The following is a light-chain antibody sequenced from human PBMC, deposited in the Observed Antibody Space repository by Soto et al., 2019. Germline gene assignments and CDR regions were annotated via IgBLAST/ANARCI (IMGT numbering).Light chain of an antibody. J-gene: IGLJ2*01. CDR3: QVWDSSSDHVV. CDR1: NIGSKS. CDR2: YDY. Sequence: SYELTQPPSVSVAPGKTASITCGGNNIGSKSVHWYQQKPGQAPVLVIYYDYDRPSGIPERFSGSNSGNTATLTISRVEAGDEADYYCQVWDSSSDHVVFGGGTKLTVL. V-gene: IGLV3-21*04.